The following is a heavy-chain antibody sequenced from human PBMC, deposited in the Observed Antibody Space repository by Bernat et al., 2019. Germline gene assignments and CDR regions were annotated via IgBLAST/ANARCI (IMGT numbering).Heavy chain of an antibody. D-gene: IGHD4-17*01. V-gene: IGHV4-59*02. Sequence: QVHLQESGPGLVKPSETLSLTCIISSGASVSSSHWSWIRQPPGKGLQWIGHLDWSGGTNYNPSLKSRVTISVHTSKNAISLTLKSVTADDTAVYYCARDLIGEYGPHFDYWGRGTLVTVSS. CDR2: LDWSGGT. CDR1: SGASVSSSH. J-gene: IGHJ4*02. CDR3: ARDLIGEYGPHFDY.